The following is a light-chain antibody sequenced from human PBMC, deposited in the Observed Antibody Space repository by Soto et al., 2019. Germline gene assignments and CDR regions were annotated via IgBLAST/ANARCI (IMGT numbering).Light chain of an antibody. CDR3: SAYTSSSALI. V-gene: IGLV2-14*01. CDR2: EVS. Sequence: QSALTQPASVSGSPGQSITISCTGTSSDVGAYNYVSWYQQHAGKAPKLMIYEVSNRPLGVSDRFSGSKSGNTASLTVSGLQAEDEGYYYCSAYTSSSALIFGGGTKVTVL. J-gene: IGLJ2*01. CDR1: SSDVGAYNY.